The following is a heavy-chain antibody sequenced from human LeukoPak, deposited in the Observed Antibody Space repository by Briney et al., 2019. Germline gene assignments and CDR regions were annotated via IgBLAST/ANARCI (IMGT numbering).Heavy chain of an antibody. CDR1: GFTFTSYA. CDR2: ISGSGGGT. CDR3: AKDRGYGGNLDYYGMDV. Sequence: GGSLRLSCAASGFTFTSYAMSWVRQAPGKGLEWVSAISGSGGGTYYADSVKGRFTISRDNSKNTLYLQMNSLRAEDTAVYYCAKDRGYGGNLDYYGMDVWGQGTTVTVSS. D-gene: IGHD4-23*01. V-gene: IGHV3-23*01. J-gene: IGHJ6*02.